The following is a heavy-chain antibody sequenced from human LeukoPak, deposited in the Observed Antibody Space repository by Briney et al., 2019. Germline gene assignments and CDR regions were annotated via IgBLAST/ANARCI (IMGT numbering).Heavy chain of an antibody. CDR1: GGPFRGFF. V-gene: IGHV4-34*01. CDR2: ISHSATS. J-gene: IGHJ5*02. Sequence: SETLSLTCAVYGGPFRGFFWSWIRQAPGKGLEWLGEISHSATSKHSPSLKSRITISLDTSRSQFSLRLTSVTAADTAVPYCARGIFYGGRNQYLWFDLWGQGTLVTVSS. CDR3: ARGIFYGGRNQYLWFDL. D-gene: IGHD4-23*01.